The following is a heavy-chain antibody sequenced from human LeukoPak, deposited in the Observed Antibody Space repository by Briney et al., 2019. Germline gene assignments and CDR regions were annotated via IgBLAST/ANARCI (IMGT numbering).Heavy chain of an antibody. CDR1: GGSISSSNYY. V-gene: IGHV4-39*01. Sequence: SETLSLTCTVSGGSISSSNYYWGWIRQPPGKGLEWNGSIYYSGSTYYNPSLKSRVTISENTSKNQFSLKLSSVAAADTAVYCCARHDDYESSGYYYFDYWGQGTLVTVSS. CDR3: ARHDDYESSGYYYFDY. CDR2: IYYSGST. D-gene: IGHD3-22*01. J-gene: IGHJ4*02.